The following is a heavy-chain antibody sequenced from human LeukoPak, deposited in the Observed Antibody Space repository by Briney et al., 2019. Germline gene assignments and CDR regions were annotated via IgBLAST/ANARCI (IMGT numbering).Heavy chain of an antibody. V-gene: IGHV4-30-2*01. CDR1: GGSISSGGYY. J-gene: IGHJ4*02. CDR3: ARGPPTYDFWSGYQEYYFDY. CDR2: IYHSGST. Sequence: PSETLSLTCTVSGGSISSGGYYWSWIRQHPGKGLEWIGYIYHSGSTYYNPSLKSRVTISVDRSKNQFSLKLSSVTAADTAVYYCARGPPTYDFWSGYQEYYFDYWGQGTLVTVSS. D-gene: IGHD3-3*01.